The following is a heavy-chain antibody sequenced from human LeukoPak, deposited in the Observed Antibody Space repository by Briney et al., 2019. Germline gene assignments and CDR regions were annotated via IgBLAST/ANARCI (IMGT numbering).Heavy chain of an antibody. Sequence: PGGSLRLSCAASGFTFSAYTMNWVRQAPGKGLEWVSSISSSSSYIFYADSVKGRFTISRDNAKNSLYLQMNSLSAEDTAVYYCARGGGGLNWFGPWGQGTLVTVSS. D-gene: IGHD3-16*01. V-gene: IGHV3-21*01. CDR2: ISSSSSYI. CDR3: ARGGGGLNWFGP. J-gene: IGHJ5*02. CDR1: GFTFSAYT.